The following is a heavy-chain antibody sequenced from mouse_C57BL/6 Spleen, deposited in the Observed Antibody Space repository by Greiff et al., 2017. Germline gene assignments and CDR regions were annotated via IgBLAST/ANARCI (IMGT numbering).Heavy chain of an antibody. V-gene: IGHV1-39*01. Sequence: LVESGPELVKPGASVKISCKASGYSFTDYNMNWVKQRNGKSLEWIGVINPNYGTTSYNQKFKGKATLTVDQSSSTAYMQLNSLTSEDSAVYYCARSDLLLREAGYFDVWGTGTTVTVSS. CDR1: GYSFTDYN. CDR3: ARSDLLLREAGYFDV. CDR2: INPNYGTT. J-gene: IGHJ1*03. D-gene: IGHD1-1*01.